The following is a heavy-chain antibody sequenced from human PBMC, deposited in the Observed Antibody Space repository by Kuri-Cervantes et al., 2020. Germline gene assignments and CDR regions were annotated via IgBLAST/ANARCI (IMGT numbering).Heavy chain of an antibody. J-gene: IGHJ3*02. Sequence: SVKVSCKASGGTFSSYAISWVRQAPGQGLEWMGGIIPIFGTANYAQKFQGRVTITADKSTSTAYMELSSLRSEDTAVYYWASGGLQKDAFDIWGQGTIVTVSS. D-gene: IGHD5-24*01. V-gene: IGHV1-69*06. CDR3: ASGGLQKDAFDI. CDR2: IIPIFGTA. CDR1: GGTFSSYA.